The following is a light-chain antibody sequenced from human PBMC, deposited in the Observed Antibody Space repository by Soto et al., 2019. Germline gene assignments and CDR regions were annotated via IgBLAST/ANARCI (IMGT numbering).Light chain of an antibody. CDR2: DVS. J-gene: IGLJ1*01. Sequence: QSALTQPASVSGSPGQSITISCTGTSSDVGGYNYVSWYQHHPGKAPKLMIFDVSNRPSGISNRFSGSKSGNTASLTISGLQPEDEAECHCRSYSTSNTRQMVFATGTKVTVL. CDR3: RSYSTSNTRQMV. CDR1: SSDVGGYNY. V-gene: IGLV2-14*03.